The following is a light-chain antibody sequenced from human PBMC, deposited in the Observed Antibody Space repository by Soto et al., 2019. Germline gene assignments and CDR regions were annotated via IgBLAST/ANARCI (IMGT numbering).Light chain of an antibody. CDR1: SSDIGAYIY. Sequence: QSVLTQPPSASGSPGQSVTISCTGTSSDIGAYIYVSWFQQHPGEAPKLIISEVNKWPSGVPNRFSGSKSGNTASLTVSGLQAEDEADYYCTSYGGRDNLIFGGGTKLTVL. CDR3: TSYGGRDNLI. J-gene: IGLJ2*01. CDR2: EVN. V-gene: IGLV2-8*01.